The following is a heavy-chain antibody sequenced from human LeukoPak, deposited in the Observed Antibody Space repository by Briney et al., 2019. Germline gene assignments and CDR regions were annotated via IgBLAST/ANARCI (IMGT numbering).Heavy chain of an antibody. D-gene: IGHD4-17*01. CDR3: ARVDYGDYGGLLFDY. CDR2: INADNGNT. CDR1: GNTFPSNA. Sequence: ASVKVSCKTSGNTFPSNAMHWVRQAPGQRLEWMGWINADNGNTKYSQEFQGRVTITRDTSASTAYMELSSLRSEDMAVYYCARVDYGDYGGLLFDYWGQGTLVTVSS. V-gene: IGHV1-3*03. J-gene: IGHJ4*02.